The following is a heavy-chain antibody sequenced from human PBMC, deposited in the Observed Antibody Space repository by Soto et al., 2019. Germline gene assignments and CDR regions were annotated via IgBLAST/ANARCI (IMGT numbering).Heavy chain of an antibody. Sequence: GESLKISCAASGFTFSSYAMHWVRQAPGKGLYWVAVISYDGSNKYYADSVKGRFTISRDNSKNTLYVQMNSLRAEDTAVYSCARDHRGFGELSDYYYGMDVWGQGTTVTVSS. CDR3: ARDHRGFGELSDYYYGMDV. CDR2: ISYDGSNK. CDR1: GFTFSSYA. J-gene: IGHJ6*02. D-gene: IGHD3-10*01. V-gene: IGHV3-30-3*01.